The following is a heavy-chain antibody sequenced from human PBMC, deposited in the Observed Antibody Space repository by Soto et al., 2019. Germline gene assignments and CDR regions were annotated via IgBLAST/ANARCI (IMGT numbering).Heavy chain of an antibody. CDR1: GYSFTTNY. CDR2: MNPNSGLT. Sequence: ASGKVCCKASGYSFTTNYITWVRQAAGQGLEWMGWMNPNSGLTGYAQKFQGRVTMTRNTSITTAYLELSSLTSEDTAVYYCARDATSPDFWGQGTLVTVSS. CDR3: ARDATSPDF. J-gene: IGHJ4*02. V-gene: IGHV1-8*01. D-gene: IGHD2-15*01.